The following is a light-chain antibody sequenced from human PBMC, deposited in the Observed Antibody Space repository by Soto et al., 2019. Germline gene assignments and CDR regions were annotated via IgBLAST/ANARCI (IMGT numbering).Light chain of an antibody. Sequence: IQMTQSPSSLSASVGDKVTITCPASQDIRHYLNWYQHKPGEAPNLLFYDAFNLETGVSSRFSGGGSGTHFTLTISTLQPEDFSTYPCQQYDGLPLTFGGGTRVESK. CDR3: QQYDGLPLT. CDR2: DAF. J-gene: IGKJ4*01. CDR1: QDIRHY. V-gene: IGKV1-33*01.